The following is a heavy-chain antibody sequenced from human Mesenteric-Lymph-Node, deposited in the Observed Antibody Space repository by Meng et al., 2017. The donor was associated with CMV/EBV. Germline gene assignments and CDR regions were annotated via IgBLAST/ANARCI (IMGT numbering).Heavy chain of an antibody. CDR2: IYPGDSDT. CDR3: AKEGGQQQLVLGYFDS. V-gene: IGHV5-51*01. CDR1: GYSFTSYW. Sequence: GESLKISCKGSGYSFTSYWIGWVRQMPGKGLEWMGIIYPGDSDTRYSPSFQGQVTISADKSISTAYLQWSSLKASDTAMYYCAKEGGQQQLVLGYFDSWGQGTLVTVSS. D-gene: IGHD6-13*01. J-gene: IGHJ4*02.